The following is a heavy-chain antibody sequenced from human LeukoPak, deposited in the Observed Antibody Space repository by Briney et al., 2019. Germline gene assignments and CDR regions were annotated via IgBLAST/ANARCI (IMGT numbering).Heavy chain of an antibody. J-gene: IGHJ4*02. Sequence: ASVKVSCKASGYTFTSYGISWVRQAPGQGLEWMGWISAYNGNTNYAQKLQGRVTMTTDTSTSTAYMELRSLTPDDTAVYYCASGIYVVVPATSGLDYWGQGTLVTVSS. V-gene: IGHV1-18*01. CDR2: ISAYNGNT. CDR1: GYTFTSYG. CDR3: ASGIYVVVPATSGLDY. D-gene: IGHD2-2*01.